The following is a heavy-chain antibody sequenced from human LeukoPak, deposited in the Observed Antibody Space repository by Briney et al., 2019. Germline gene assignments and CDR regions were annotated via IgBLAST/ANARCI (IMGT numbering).Heavy chain of an antibody. CDR2: IYYSGST. CDR3: ARDYNVVVPAATRTGFDP. CDR1: GGSISSSSYY. J-gene: IGHJ5*02. Sequence: SETLSLTCTVSGGSISSSSYYWGWIRQPPGKGLEWIGSIYYSGSTYYNPSLKSRVTISVDTSKNQFSLKLISVTAADTAVYYCARDYNVVVPAATRTGFDPWGQGTLVTVSS. V-gene: IGHV4-39*07. D-gene: IGHD2-2*01.